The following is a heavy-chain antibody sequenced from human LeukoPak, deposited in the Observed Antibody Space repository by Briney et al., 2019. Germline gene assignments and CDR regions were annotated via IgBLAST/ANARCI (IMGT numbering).Heavy chain of an antibody. CDR1: GFTFRTYA. Sequence: GGSLRLSCAASGFTFRTYAMSWVRQAPGKGLEWVSAISGSGGTTYYADSVKGRFTISRDNSKNMLYLQMNSLRAEDTAVYCCAKVPILLASGGGRVDYWGQGTLVTVSS. J-gene: IGHJ4*02. D-gene: IGHD3-16*01. CDR2: ISGSGGTT. CDR3: AKVPILLASGGGRVDY. V-gene: IGHV3-23*01.